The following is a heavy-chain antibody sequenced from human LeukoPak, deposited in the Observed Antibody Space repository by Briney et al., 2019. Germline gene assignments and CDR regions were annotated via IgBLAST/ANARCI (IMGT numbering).Heavy chain of an antibody. D-gene: IGHD4-11*01. CDR3: AKESRVTVTYSSHFDY. J-gene: IGHJ4*02. Sequence: HTGGSLRLSCAASGFTFSSYAMSWVRQAPGKGLEWVSAISGSGGSTYYADSVKGRFTISRDNSKNTLYLQMNSLRAEDTAVYYCAKESRVTVTYSSHFDYWGQGTLVTVSS. CDR2: ISGSGGST. CDR1: GFTFSSYA. V-gene: IGHV3-23*01.